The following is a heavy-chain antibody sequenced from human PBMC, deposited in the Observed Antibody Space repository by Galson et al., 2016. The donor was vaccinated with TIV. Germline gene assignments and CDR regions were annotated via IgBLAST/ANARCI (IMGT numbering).Heavy chain of an antibody. CDR1: GGTFSNYA. D-gene: IGHD3-10*01. CDR3: ARASSGNYYTAPDY. J-gene: IGHJ4*02. CDR2: IIPIIGMT. V-gene: IGHV1-69*04. Sequence: SVKVSCKASGGTFSNYAIRWVRQAPGQGLEWMGRIIPIIGMTNYAQKFQGRLTITADKSTSTAYMELRSLRSEDTAVYYCARASSGNYYTAPDYWGQGSLVTVSS.